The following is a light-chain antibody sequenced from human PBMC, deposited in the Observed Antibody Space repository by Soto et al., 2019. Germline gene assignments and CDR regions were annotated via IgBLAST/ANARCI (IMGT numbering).Light chain of an antibody. Sequence: QSALTQPASVSGSPGQSITISCTGTSSDVGSYDLVSWYQQPPVKAPKLMIYEDTKRPSGISTRFSGSKSGNAASLTISGLQAEDEADYYCCSYAGSGTFVFGTGTKLTVL. J-gene: IGLJ1*01. V-gene: IGLV2-23*01. CDR1: SSDVGSYDL. CDR3: CSYAGSGTFV. CDR2: EDT.